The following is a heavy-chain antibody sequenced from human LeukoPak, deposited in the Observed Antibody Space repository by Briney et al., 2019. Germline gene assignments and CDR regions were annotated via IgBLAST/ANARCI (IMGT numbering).Heavy chain of an antibody. CDR3: AREADGYTSDY. CDR1: GFTFSSYG. V-gene: IGHV3-33*01. D-gene: IGHD5-24*01. CDR2: IWYDGSNK. Sequence: GGSLRLSCAASGFTFSSYGMHWVRQAPGKGLEWVAVIWYDGSNKDYADSVKGRFTISRDNSKNTLYLQMNSLRAEDTAVYYCAREADGYTSDYWGQGTLVTVSS. J-gene: IGHJ4*02.